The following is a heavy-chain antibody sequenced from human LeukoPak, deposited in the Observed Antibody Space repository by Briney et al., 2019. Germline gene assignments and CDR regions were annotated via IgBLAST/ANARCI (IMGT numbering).Heavy chain of an antibody. CDR3: ARVAQSSGGGLYYFDY. V-gene: IGHV1-46*01. D-gene: IGHD6-19*01. CDR1: GYTFTSYY. J-gene: IGHJ4*02. Sequence: ASVKVSCKASGYTFTSYYMHWVRQAPGQGLEGMGIINPSGGSTSYAQKFQGRVTMTRDMSTSTVYMELSSLRSEDTAVYYCARVAQSSGGGLYYFDYWGQGTLVTVSS. CDR2: INPSGGST.